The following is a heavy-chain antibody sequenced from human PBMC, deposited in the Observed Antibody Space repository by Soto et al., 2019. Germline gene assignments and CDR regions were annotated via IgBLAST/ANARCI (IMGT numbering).Heavy chain of an antibody. V-gene: IGHV3-23*01. D-gene: IGHD3-10*01. J-gene: IGHJ5*02. CDR2: ISGSGGST. CDR3: AKDRAKRITMVRGVLGVNWSDP. Sequence: GGSLRLSCAASGFTFSSYAMSWVRQAPGKGLEWVSAISGSGGSTYYADSVKGRFTISRDNSKNTLYLQMNSLRAEDTAVYYCAKDRAKRITMVRGVLGVNWSDPWGQGTLVTVSS. CDR1: GFTFSSYA.